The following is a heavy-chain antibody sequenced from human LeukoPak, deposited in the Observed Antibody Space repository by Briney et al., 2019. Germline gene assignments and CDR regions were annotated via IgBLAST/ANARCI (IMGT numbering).Heavy chain of an antibody. D-gene: IGHD5-18*01. CDR3: ATRGLQLWIDY. J-gene: IGHJ4*02. CDR2: ISGYNGNI. Sequence: GASVKVSCKTSGYTFSSYGITWVRQAPGQGLEWMGWISGYNGNIDYAQKFQGRVTMTTDTSTSTAYMELRSLRSDDTAVYYCATRGLQLWIDYWGQGTLVTVSS. V-gene: IGHV1-18*01. CDR1: GYTFSSYG.